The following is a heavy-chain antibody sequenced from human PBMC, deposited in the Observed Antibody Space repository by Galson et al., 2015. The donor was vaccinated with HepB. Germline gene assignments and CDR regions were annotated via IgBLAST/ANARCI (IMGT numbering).Heavy chain of an antibody. V-gene: IGHV5-51*01. CDR2: IYPGDSDT. D-gene: IGHD2-15*01. Sequence: QSGAEVKKPGESLKISCTGSGSSFTSYWIGWVRQIPGKGLEWMGIIYPGDSDTRYSPSFQGQVTISADKSISTAYLQWSSLKASDTAMYYCARGYCSGGSCYESWFDPWGQGTLVTVSS. CDR1: GSSFTSYW. J-gene: IGHJ5*02. CDR3: ARGYCSGGSCYESWFDP.